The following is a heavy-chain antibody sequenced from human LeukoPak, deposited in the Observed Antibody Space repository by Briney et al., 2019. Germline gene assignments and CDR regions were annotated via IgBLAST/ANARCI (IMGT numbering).Heavy chain of an antibody. CDR1: GGSISSGDYY. CDR3: ATATYYYYYYMDV. CDR2: IYYSGST. V-gene: IGHV4-30-4*01. J-gene: IGHJ6*03. Sequence: SKTLSLTCTVSGGSISSGDYYWSWIRQPPGKGLEWIGYIYYSGSTYYNPSLKSRVTISVDTSKNQFSLKLSSVTAADTAVYYCATATYYYYYYMDVWGKGTTVTVSS.